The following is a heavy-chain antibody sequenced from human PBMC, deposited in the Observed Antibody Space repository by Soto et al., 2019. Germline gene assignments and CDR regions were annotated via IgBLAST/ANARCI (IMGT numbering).Heavy chain of an antibody. Sequence: SETLSLTCTVSGGSMSSSYWSWIRQSPGEELEWIGYIYYSGSTNYNPSLKSRVTIPIDTSKNQFSLKLRSVTAADTAVYYCARGGKGSGYSGYEWGQGTLVTVSS. V-gene: IGHV4-59*01. CDR1: GGSMSSSY. CDR3: ARGGKGSGYSGYE. J-gene: IGHJ1*01. D-gene: IGHD5-12*01. CDR2: IYYSGST.